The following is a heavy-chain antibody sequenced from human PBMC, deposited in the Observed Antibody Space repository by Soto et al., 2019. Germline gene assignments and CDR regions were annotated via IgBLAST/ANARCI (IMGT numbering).Heavy chain of an antibody. CDR3: TRWCSSCGVGRIDP. D-gene: IGHD2-8*01. Sequence: EVQLVESGGGLVQPGGSLKLSCAASGFTFSSFAMHWVRQASGKGLEWVGRIRSKANNYATEYAASVKGRFTISRDDSKITAYLDMNSLATEDTAVYYCTRWCSSCGVGRIDPRGQGTLVTVSS. V-gene: IGHV3-73*01. CDR2: IRSKANNYAT. CDR1: GFTFSSFA. J-gene: IGHJ5*02.